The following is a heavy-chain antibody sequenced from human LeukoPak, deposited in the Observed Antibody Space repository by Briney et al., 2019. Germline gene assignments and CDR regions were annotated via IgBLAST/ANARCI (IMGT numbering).Heavy chain of an antibody. V-gene: IGHV4-39*07. Sequence: SETLSLTCTVSGGSISSSSYYWGWIRQPPGKGLEWIGSIYYSGSTYYNPSLKSRVTITVDTSKNQFSLKLSSVTAADTAVYYCARRMGRRFGERYYYYHYMDVWGTGTTVTISS. D-gene: IGHD3-10*01. J-gene: IGHJ6*03. CDR3: ARRMGRRFGERYYYYHYMDV. CDR2: IYYSGST. CDR1: GGSISSSSYY.